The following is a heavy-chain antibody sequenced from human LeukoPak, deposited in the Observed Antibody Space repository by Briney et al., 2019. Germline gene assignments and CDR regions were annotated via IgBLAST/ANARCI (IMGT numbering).Heavy chain of an antibody. V-gene: IGHV3-21*01. J-gene: IGHJ4*02. D-gene: IGHD3-22*01. CDR3: ARASYHTSGYVFDY. CDR1: GFIFSSYS. Sequence: GGSLRLSCAASGFIFSSYSMNWVRQAPGKGLEWVSSISSGSSYIYYADSVKGRFTISRDNAKNSLYLQMNSLRAEDTAVYYCARASYHTSGYVFDYWGQGTLVTVSS. CDR2: ISSGSSYI.